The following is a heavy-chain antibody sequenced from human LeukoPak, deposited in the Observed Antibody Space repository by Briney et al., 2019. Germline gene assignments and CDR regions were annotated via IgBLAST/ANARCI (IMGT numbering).Heavy chain of an antibody. V-gene: IGHV3-21*01. CDR1: GFTFSSYS. D-gene: IGHD1-7*01. CDR2: ISSSSSYI. J-gene: IGHJ4*02. CDR3: ARETTYNWNYEGRAFDY. Sequence: PGGSLRLSCAASGFTFSSYSMNWVRQAPGEGLEWVSSISSSSSYIYYADSVKGRFTISRDNAKNSLYLQMNSLRAEDTAVYYCARETTYNWNYEGRAFDYWGQGTLVTVSS.